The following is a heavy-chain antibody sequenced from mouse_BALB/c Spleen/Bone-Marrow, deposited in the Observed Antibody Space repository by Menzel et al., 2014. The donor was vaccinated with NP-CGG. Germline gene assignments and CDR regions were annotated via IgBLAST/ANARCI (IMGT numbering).Heavy chain of an antibody. CDR1: GFTFSDYY. CDR3: AKGISYFVY. Sequence: EVQRVESGGGLVKPGGSLKLPCAASGFTFSDYYMYWVRQTPEKRLEWVATISDGGSYTYYPDSVKGRFTISRDNAKNNLCLQMSSLNSEDTAMYYCAKGISYFVYWGQGTTLTVSS. J-gene: IGHJ2*01. D-gene: IGHD1-1*01. V-gene: IGHV5-4*02. CDR2: ISDGGSYT.